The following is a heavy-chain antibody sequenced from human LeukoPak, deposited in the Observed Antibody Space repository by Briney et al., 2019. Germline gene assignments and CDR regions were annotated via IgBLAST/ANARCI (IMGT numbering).Heavy chain of an antibody. CDR3: ACREFYSPWPGP. V-gene: IGHV5-51*01. CDR1: GYSFTSYW. Sequence: GGSMKISCKGSGYSFTSYWIGWVRQTPGKGLEWMGVIYPGDSRTRYNPSFEGQVTISADKSINTAYLQWSSLKASDTAMYYCACREFYSPWPGPWGQGTLVTVSS. J-gene: IGHJ5*02. D-gene: IGHD5-18*01. CDR2: IYPGDSRT.